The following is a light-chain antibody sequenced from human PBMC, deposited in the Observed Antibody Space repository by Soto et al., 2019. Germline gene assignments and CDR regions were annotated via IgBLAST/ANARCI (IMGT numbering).Light chain of an antibody. CDR3: QQYDNLPLT. Sequence: DIQMTQSPSTLSGSVGDRVTITCRASQSISSWLAWYQQKPGKVPKVLISDASNLEAGVSSRFSGSGSGTDFTFTISSLQPEDIATYYCQQYDNLPLTFGGGTKVDIK. CDR2: DAS. V-gene: IGKV1-33*01. CDR1: QSISSW. J-gene: IGKJ4*01.